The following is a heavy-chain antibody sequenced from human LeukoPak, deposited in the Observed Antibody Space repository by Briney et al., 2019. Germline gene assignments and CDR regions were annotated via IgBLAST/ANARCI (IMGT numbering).Heavy chain of an antibody. CDR3: ARFPDYYGSGYDAFDI. CDR1: GGSISSYY. V-gene: IGHV4-59*08. CDR2: IYYSGSQ. J-gene: IGHJ3*02. Sequence: PSETLSLTCTVSGGSISSYYWSWIRQPPGRGLEWIGYIYYSGSQNYNRSLKSRVTISVDTSKNQFSLKLSSVTAADTAVYYCARFPDYYGSGYDAFDIWGQGTMVTVSS. D-gene: IGHD3-10*01.